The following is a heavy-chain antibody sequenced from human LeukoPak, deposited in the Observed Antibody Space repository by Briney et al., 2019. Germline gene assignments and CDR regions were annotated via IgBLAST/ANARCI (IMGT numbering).Heavy chain of an antibody. J-gene: IGHJ6*03. CDR1: GYTFTSYY. CDR2: INPSGGST. V-gene: IGHV1-46*01. Sequence: ASVKVSCKASGYTFTSYYMHWVRQAPGQGLEWMGIINPSGGSTSYAQKFQGRVTMTRDTSTSTVYMELSSLRSEDTAVYYCARDSGYCSSTSCERHYYYYYMDVWGKGTTVTVSS. D-gene: IGHD2-2*01. CDR3: ARDSGYCSSTSCERHYYYYYMDV.